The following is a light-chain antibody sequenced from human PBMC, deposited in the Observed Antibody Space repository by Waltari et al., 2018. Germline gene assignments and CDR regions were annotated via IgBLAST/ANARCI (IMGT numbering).Light chain of an antibody. J-gene: IGKJ5*01. V-gene: IGKV3-11*01. CDR1: RSVRNF. CDR3: QYRCDWPPYT. CDR2: DAS. Sequence: EIVLTQSPATLSLSPGDRATLSCRASRSVRNFLGWYRQKPGQAPRLLIYDASHRPPGIPARFSCSGSGTDFTLTSSSLEPEDFAVYYCQYRCDWPPYTFAQGTPREI.